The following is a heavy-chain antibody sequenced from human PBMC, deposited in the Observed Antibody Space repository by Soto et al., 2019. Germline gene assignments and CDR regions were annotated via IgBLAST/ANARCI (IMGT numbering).Heavy chain of an antibody. J-gene: IGHJ6*03. CDR2: IYSRGST. Sequence: EVQLVESGGGLVQPGGSLRLSCAASGFTVSSNYMSWVRQAPGKGLEWVSVIYSRGSTYYADCVKGRFTISRHNSKNTLYLQMNSLRAEDTAVYYCARETMTAAAGRYYYYYMDVWGKGTTVTVSS. V-gene: IGHV3-53*04. CDR3: ARETMTAAAGRYYYYYMDV. CDR1: GFTVSSNY. D-gene: IGHD6-13*01.